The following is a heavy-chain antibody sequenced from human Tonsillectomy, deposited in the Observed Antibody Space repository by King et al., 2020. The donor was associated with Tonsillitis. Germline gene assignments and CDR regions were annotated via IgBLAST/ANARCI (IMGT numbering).Heavy chain of an antibody. CDR1: GYTFTGYY. CDR2: INPNSDAT. Sequence: VQLVESGAEVKKPGASVKVSCKASGYTFTGYYMHWVRQAPGQGLEWMGWINPNSDATNYAQKFRGWVTMSRDTSIGTAYMELSRLKSDDTAVYYCAKSGDASSWLLGDYWGQGTLVTVSS. J-gene: IGHJ4*02. D-gene: IGHD6-13*01. CDR3: AKSGDASSWLLGDY. V-gene: IGHV1-2*04.